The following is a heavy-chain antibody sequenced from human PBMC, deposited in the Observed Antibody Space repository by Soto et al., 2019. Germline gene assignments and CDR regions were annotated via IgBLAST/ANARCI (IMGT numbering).Heavy chain of an antibody. CDR1: GYFFTTYG. J-gene: IGHJ4*02. CDR2: ISPYNGNT. CDR3: ARDFGSDLSAPGAVFDY. Sequence: ASVKVSCKASGYFFTTYGISWVRQAPGQGLEWMGWISPYNGNTKYAQSFQGRVTMTTDTSTYTAYMELRSLRSDDPAVYYCARDFGSDLSAPGAVFDYWGQGTVVTVSS. V-gene: IGHV1-18*04. D-gene: IGHD3-3*01.